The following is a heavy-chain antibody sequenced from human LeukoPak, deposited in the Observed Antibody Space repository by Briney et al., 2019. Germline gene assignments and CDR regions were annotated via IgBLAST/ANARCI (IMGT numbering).Heavy chain of an antibody. Sequence: SETLSLTCTVSGGSISSSSYYWGWIRQPPGKGLEWIGSIYHSGSTYYNPSLKSRVTISVDTSKNQFSLKLSSVTAADTAVYYCARDYGDLRDYWGQGTLVTVSS. V-gene: IGHV4-39*07. D-gene: IGHD4-17*01. CDR3: ARDYGDLRDY. J-gene: IGHJ4*02. CDR2: IYHSGST. CDR1: GGSISSSSYY.